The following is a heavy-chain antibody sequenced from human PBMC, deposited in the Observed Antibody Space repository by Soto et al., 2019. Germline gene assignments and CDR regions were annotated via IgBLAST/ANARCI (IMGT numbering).Heavy chain of an antibody. CDR1: GGSFSGYY. CDR2: INHSGSN. V-gene: IGHV4-34*01. J-gene: IGHJ4*02. D-gene: IGHD6-13*01. Sequence: QVQLQQWGAGLLKPSETLSLTCAVYGGSFSGYYWSWIRQPPGKGLEWLGEINHSGSNNYNPSLKSRGTISVDTSKNQFSLKLSSVTAADTAVYYCAGGYSSSWYVFDYWGQGNPVTVSS. CDR3: AGGYSSSWYVFDY.